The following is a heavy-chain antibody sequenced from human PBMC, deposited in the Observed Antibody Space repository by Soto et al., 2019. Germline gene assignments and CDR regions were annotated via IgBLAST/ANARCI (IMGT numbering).Heavy chain of an antibody. V-gene: IGHV1-8*01. CDR2: MNPNSGNT. CDR3: ARVGRFGELLHYYGMDV. CDR1: GYTFTSYD. Sequence: ASVKVSCKASGYTFTSYDINWVRQATGQGLEWMGWMNPNSGNTGYAQKFQGRVTMTRNTSISTAYMELSSLRSEDTAVYYCARVGRFGELLHYYGMDVWGQGTTVTVS. J-gene: IGHJ6*02. D-gene: IGHD3-10*01.